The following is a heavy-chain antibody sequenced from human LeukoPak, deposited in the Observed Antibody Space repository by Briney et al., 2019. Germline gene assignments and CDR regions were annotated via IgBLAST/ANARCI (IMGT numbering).Heavy chain of an antibody. J-gene: IGHJ4*02. V-gene: IGHV3-48*03. Sequence: WGSLRLSCAASGFTFSSYEMNWVRKAPCKGLDMVSFISSSGSTIYYADSVMGRFTISRDNAKNSLSLQINNLRAEDSAVYHCASRRGTYFDCWGQGTLVSVLS. CDR1: GFTFSSYE. CDR3: ASRRGTYFDC. D-gene: IGHD3-10*01. CDR2: ISSSGSTI.